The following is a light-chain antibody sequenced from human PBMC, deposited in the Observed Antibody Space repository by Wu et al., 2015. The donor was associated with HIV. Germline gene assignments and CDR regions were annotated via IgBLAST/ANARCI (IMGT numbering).Light chain of an antibody. Sequence: EIVLTQSPATLSLSPGERATLSCRASQSVSNYLAWYQQKPGQAPRLLIHDASTRATDVPVRFSGSGSGTEFTLTISSMQSEDFAVYYCQQYNNYSPWTFGLGTKVEVK. CDR1: QSVSNY. CDR2: DAS. V-gene: IGKV3-15*01. CDR3: QQYNNYSPWT. J-gene: IGKJ1*01.